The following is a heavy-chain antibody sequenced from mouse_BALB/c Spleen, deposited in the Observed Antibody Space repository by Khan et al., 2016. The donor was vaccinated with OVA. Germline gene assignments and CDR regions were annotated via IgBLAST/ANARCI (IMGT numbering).Heavy chain of an antibody. D-gene: IGHD1-1*01. J-gene: IGHJ3*01. CDR2: INTNTGEP. CDR3: ARGNYYVSNSWFAY. V-gene: IGHV9-3*02. CDR1: GYTFTNYG. Sequence: QIQLVQPGPQLKKPGETVKISCKASGYTFTNYGINWVKQAPGKGLKWMGWINTNTGEPTYAEEFKGRFAFSLETSASTAYLQLNNLKNEDTATYFCARGNYYVSNSWFAYWGKGTLVTVSA.